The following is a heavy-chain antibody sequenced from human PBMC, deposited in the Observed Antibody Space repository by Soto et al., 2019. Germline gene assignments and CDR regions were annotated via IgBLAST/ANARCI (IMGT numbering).Heavy chain of an antibody. CDR3: ARSPYYYGSGSYYS. CDR1: GGSFSGYY. CDR2: INHSGST. J-gene: IGHJ4*02. V-gene: IGHV4-34*01. Sequence: SETLSLTCAVYGGSFSGYYWSWIRQPPGKGLEWIGEINHSGSTNYNPSLKSRVTISVDTSKNQFSLKLSSVTAADTAVYYCARSPYYYGSGSYYSWGQGTLVTVSS. D-gene: IGHD3-10*01.